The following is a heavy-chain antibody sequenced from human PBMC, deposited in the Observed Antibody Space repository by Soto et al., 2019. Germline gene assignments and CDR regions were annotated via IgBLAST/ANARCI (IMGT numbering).Heavy chain of an antibody. CDR3: ARDRDTSAQTSYSWFDP. D-gene: IGHD6-19*01. J-gene: IGHJ5*02. V-gene: IGHV5-51*01. CDR2: IYPGDSDT. CDR1: GYSFTSYW. Sequence: GESLKISCKGSGYSFTSYWIGWVRQMPGKGLEWMGIIYPGDSDTRYSPSFQGQVTISADKSISTAYLQWSSLKASDTAMYYCARDRDTSAQTSYSWFDPWGQGTLVTVSS.